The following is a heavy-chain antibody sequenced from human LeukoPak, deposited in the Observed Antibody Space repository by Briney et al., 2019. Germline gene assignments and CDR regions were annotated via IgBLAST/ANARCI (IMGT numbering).Heavy chain of an antibody. CDR2: IIPILGIA. CDR3: ARLVRGSTWFDP. J-gene: IGHJ5*02. D-gene: IGHD3-10*01. Sequence: GASVKVSCKASGGTFSSYAISWVRQAPGQGLEWMGRIIPILGIANYAQKFQGRVTITADKSTSTAYMELSSLRSEDTAVYYCARLVRGSTWFDPWGQGTLVTVSS. V-gene: IGHV1-69*04. CDR1: GGTFSSYA.